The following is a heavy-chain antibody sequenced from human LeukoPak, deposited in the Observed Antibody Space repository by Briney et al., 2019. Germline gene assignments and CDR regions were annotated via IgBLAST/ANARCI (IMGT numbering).Heavy chain of an antibody. J-gene: IGHJ5*02. D-gene: IGHD2-8*01. CDR2: IYYSGST. CDR3: ARDRGLGYCTNGVCSHLNWFDP. V-gene: IGHV4-59*01. CDR1: GGSISSYY. Sequence: SGTLSLTCTVSGGSISSYYWSWIRQPPGKGLEWIGYIYYSGSTNYNPSLKSRVTISVDTSKNQFSLKLSSVTAADTAVYYCARDRGLGYCTNGVCSHLNWFDPWGQGTLVTVSS.